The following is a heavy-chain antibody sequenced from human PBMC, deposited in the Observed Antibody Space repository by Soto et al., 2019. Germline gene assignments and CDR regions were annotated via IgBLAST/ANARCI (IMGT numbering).Heavy chain of an antibody. Sequence: QVQLQQWGAGLLKPSETLSLTCAVYGGSFSGYYWSWIRQPPGKGLEWIGEINHSGSTNYNPSLKSRVTISVDTSKNKFSLKLSSVTAADTAVYYCARGHDIVLMVYATFDYWGQGTLVTVSS. CDR3: ARGHDIVLMVYATFDY. D-gene: IGHD2-8*01. CDR1: GGSFSGYY. V-gene: IGHV4-34*01. CDR2: INHSGST. J-gene: IGHJ4*02.